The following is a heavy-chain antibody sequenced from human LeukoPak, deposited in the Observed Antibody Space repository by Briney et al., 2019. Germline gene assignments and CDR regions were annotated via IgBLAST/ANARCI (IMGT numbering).Heavy chain of an antibody. CDR2: VSGHNGNT. D-gene: IGHD6-19*01. Sequence: ASVKVSCKASGYTFTNYGIGWVRQAPGQGLEWMGWVSGHNGNTNYAENFQGRVTMTTDTSTSTAYVDLRSLRSDDTAVYYCARTSESGWREFDYWGQGTLVTVSS. V-gene: IGHV1-18*01. CDR3: ARTSESGWREFDY. J-gene: IGHJ4*02. CDR1: GYTFTNYG.